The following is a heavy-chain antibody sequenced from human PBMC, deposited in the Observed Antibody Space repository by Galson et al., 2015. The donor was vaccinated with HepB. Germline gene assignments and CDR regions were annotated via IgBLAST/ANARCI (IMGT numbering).Heavy chain of an antibody. CDR2: ISGDTYGT. J-gene: IGHJ4*02. V-gene: IGHV3-23*01. CDR1: GFIFSNYA. CDR3: AKGRGWYTGFDS. Sequence: SLRLSCAGSGFIFSNYALSWVRQAPGKGLQWVSGISGDTYGTSYADSVKGRFTISRDNSNNRLYLQMTSVRADDTATYYCAKGRGWYTGFDSWGQGALVTVSS. D-gene: IGHD6-19*01.